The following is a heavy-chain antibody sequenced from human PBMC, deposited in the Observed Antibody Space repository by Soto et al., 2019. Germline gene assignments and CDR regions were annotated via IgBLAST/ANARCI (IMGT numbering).Heavy chain of an antibody. CDR2: VSGSGGST. D-gene: IGHD1-20*01. CDR1: GFTFSSYT. J-gene: IGHJ4*02. V-gene: IGHV3-23*01. CDR3: AKPPDYNWNDY. Sequence: GGSLRLSCAASGFTFSSYTMSWVRQAPGKGLEWVSAVSGSGGSTYYADSVKGRFTISRDNSKDTLYLQMNNLRAEDTAVYYCAKPPDYNWNDYWGQGTLVTVSS.